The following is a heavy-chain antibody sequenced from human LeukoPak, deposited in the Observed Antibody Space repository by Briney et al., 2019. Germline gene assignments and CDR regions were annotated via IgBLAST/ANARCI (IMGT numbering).Heavy chain of an antibody. CDR2: ISDRGKT. D-gene: IGHD3-3*01. CDR3: PKLPTIFGVADSFDI. CDR1: GITFSSYD. V-gene: IGHV3-23*01. Sequence: GGSLRLSCEASGITFSSYDMSWVRQAPGKGLEWISAISDRGKTDYADSVKGRFTISRDNSKNTLYLQLSSLRAEDTAMYYCPKLPTIFGVADSFDIWGQGTFLTASS. J-gene: IGHJ3*02.